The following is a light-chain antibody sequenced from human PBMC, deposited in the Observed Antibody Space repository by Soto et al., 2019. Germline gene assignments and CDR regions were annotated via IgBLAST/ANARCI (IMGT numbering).Light chain of an antibody. CDR1: SSDVGGYNY. CDR3: HPITSSSPLDF. Sequence: QSALTQPASVSGSPGQSITISCTGTSSDVGGYNYVSWYQQHPGKAPKLMIYDVSNRPSGVSNRFSGSKSGNTASLTISGPPGEDEGDYYCHPITSSSPLDFLGFGTK. CDR2: DVS. J-gene: IGLJ1*01. V-gene: IGLV2-14*01.